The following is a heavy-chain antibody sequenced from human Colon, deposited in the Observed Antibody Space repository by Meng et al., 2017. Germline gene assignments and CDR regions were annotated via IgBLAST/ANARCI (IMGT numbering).Heavy chain of an antibody. V-gene: IGHV3-21*02. D-gene: IGHD2-21*02. CDR2: ISTTTRYI. J-gene: IGHJ4*02. CDR3: AREGAVVTAIGGGYFDY. Sequence: EVQLVESGGGLVKPGGSLRLSCAASGFTLTGYNMNWVRQATGKGLEWVSSISTTTRYIYYADSVKGRFTVSRDNAKNSLYLQMNSLRAEDTAVYYCAREGAVVTAIGGGYFDYWGQGILVTVSS. CDR1: GFTLTGYN.